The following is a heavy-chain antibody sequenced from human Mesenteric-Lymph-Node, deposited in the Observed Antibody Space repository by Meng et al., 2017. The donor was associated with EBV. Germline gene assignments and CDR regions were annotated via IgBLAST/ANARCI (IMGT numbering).Heavy chain of an antibody. Sequence: QGQLQGSGPGLGKPSGPPSLTSAGSGGSISSSNWWTWVRQPPGKGLEWIGEIFPTGGTNYNPSLKSRLTISVDKSKNQFSLKLSSVTAADTAVYYCAREGEVGYYESSGYYYWGQGALVTVSS. J-gene: IGHJ4*02. V-gene: IGHV4-4*02. D-gene: IGHD3-22*01. CDR3: AREGEVGYYESSGYYY. CDR2: IFPTGGT. CDR1: GGSISSSNW.